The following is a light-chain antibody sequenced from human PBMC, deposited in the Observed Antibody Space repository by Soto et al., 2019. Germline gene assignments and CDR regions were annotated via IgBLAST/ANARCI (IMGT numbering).Light chain of an antibody. CDR3: SSYTSDSPWV. J-gene: IGLJ3*02. Sequence: QSALTQPASVSGSPGXSITISCTGTSSDVGGYNYVSWYQQHPGKAPKLMIYDVTNRPSGVSSRFSGSKSGSTASLTISGLQAEDEADYYCSSYTSDSPWVFGGGTKLTVL. V-gene: IGLV2-14*03. CDR2: DVT. CDR1: SSDVGGYNY.